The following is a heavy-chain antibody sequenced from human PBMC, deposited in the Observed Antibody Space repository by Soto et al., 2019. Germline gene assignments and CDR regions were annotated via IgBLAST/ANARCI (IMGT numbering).Heavy chain of an antibody. D-gene: IGHD3-10*01. V-gene: IGHV3-23*01. CDR1: GFPFSSHA. J-gene: IGHJ2*01. CDR3: ARVGPSWSFDL. CDR2: ITNSASYR. Sequence: EVQLLESGGGLVQPGGSLRLSCAASGFPFSSHAMTWVRQAPGKGLEWVSTITNSASYRYYADSVKGRFTISRDNPENTVSLQMDNLRAGDTAIFYCARVGPSWSFDLWGRGTLVIVSS.